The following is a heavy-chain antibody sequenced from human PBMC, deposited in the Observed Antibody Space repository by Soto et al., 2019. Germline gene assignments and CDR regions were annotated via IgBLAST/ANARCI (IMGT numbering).Heavy chain of an antibody. CDR2: IYPGDFDT. Sequence: PGESLKISCTGSGYNFATYWIGWVRQMPGKGLEWMGIIYPGDFDTRYSPSFKGQVTISVDKSISTAYLQWSSLKASDTAMYYCARRVTIFGPEYFDCWGQGTLVTVSS. V-gene: IGHV5-51*01. CDR1: GYNFATYW. J-gene: IGHJ4*02. D-gene: IGHD3-3*01. CDR3: ARRVTIFGPEYFDC.